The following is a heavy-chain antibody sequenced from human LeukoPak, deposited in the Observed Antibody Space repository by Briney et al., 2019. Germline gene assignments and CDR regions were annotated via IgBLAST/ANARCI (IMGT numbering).Heavy chain of an antibody. Sequence: PGGSLRLSCAASGLTFSSYGMHWVRQAPGKGLEWVSTIVGSGGSTYYADSVKGRFTISRDNSKNTLYLQMNSLRAEDTAVYYCAKDGDAFDIWGQGTMVTVSS. J-gene: IGHJ3*02. CDR3: AKDGDAFDI. CDR2: IVGSGGST. CDR1: GLTFSSYG. V-gene: IGHV3-NL1*01.